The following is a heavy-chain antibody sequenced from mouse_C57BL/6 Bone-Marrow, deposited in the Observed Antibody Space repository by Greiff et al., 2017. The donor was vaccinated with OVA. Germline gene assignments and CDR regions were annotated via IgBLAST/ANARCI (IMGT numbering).Heavy chain of an antibody. Sequence: EVQGVESGGDLVKPGGSLKLSCAASGFTFSSYGMSWVRQTPDKRLEWVATISSGGSYTYYPDSVKGRFPISRDNAKNTLYLRMSSLKSEDTAMYYCARHWHYYGSSYRAWFAYWGQGTLVTVSA. CDR1: GFTFSSYG. J-gene: IGHJ3*01. D-gene: IGHD1-1*01. V-gene: IGHV5-6*01. CDR3: ARHWHYYGSSYRAWFAY. CDR2: ISSGGSYT.